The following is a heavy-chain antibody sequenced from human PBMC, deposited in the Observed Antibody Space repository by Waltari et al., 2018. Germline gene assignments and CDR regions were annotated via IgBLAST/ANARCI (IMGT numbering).Heavy chain of an antibody. V-gene: IGHV3-53*01. CDR2: IYSDGRT. CDR1: GFSVGDNY. D-gene: IGHD3-16*01. J-gene: IGHJ4*02. Sequence: EVQLVESGGGLILPGGSLRLSCAASGFSVGDNYITWVRQAQGRGREWVSVIYSDGRTHYSESVKGRFTISRDNSKNTMYLQMNSLRVDDTAVYFCVGSSPGGTFDYWGQGTLVTVSS. CDR3: VGSSPGGTFDY.